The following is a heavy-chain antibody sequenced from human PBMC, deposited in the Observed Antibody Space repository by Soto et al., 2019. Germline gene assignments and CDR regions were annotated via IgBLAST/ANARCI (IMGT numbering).Heavy chain of an antibody. CDR2: IYYSGST. D-gene: IGHD5-18*01. Sequence: SETLSLTCTVSGGSISSGGYYWSWIRQHPGKGLEWIGYIYYSGSTYYNPSLKSRVTISVDTSKNQFSLKLSSVTAADTAVYYCARGVNTAMVMERYFDYWGQGTLVTVSS. V-gene: IGHV4-31*03. CDR1: GGSISSGGYY. CDR3: ARGVNTAMVMERYFDY. J-gene: IGHJ4*02.